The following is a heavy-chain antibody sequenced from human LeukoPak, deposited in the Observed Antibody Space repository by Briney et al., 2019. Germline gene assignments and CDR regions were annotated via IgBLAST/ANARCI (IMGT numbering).Heavy chain of an antibody. CDR2: IYYSGST. J-gene: IGHJ1*01. V-gene: IGHV4-30-4*08. CDR3: ARRDYYDSSGSSLFRH. D-gene: IGHD3-22*01. CDR1: GGSISSGDYY. Sequence: SETLSLTCNVSGGSISSGDYYLSWIRQPPGKGLEWIGNIYYSGSTYYNPSLKSRVTISVDTSKNQFSLKLSSVTAADTAVYYCARRDYYDSSGSSLFRHWGQGTLVTVSS.